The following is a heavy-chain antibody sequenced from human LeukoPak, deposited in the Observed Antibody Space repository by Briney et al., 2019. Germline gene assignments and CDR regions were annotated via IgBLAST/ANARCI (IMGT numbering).Heavy chain of an antibody. CDR2: IWYDGSDK. CDR1: GFTFSNYG. D-gene: IGHD4-17*01. CDR3: ARDLTSVTTNWFDP. V-gene: IGHV3-33*01. Sequence: PGGSLRLSCAASGFTFSNYGMHWVRQAPGKGLEWVAVIWYDGSDKYYADSVKGRFTISRDSFKNTLYLQMNSLRAEDTAVYYCARDLTSVTTNWFDPWGQGTLVTVSS. J-gene: IGHJ5*02.